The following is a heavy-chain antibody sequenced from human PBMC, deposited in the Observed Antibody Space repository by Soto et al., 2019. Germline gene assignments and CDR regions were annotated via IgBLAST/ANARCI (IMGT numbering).Heavy chain of an antibody. CDR2: IYHTGNA. J-gene: IGHJ6*02. Sequence: PSETLSLTCSVSGDSISNSRFYWAWIRQPPGEGLEWIGSIYHTGNAYYNPSLKSRVTISVDTSKNQFSLKLTSVTAADAALYYCARGVFSGHVWGQGTTVTVSS. CDR1: GDSISNSRFY. V-gene: IGHV4-39*01. CDR3: ARGVFSGHV.